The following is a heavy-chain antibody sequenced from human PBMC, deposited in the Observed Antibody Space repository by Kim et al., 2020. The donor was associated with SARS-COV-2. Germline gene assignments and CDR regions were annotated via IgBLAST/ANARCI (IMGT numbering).Heavy chain of an antibody. J-gene: IGHJ4*02. V-gene: IGHV7-4-1*02. CDR2: INTNTGNP. D-gene: IGHD6-13*01. CDR1: GYTFTSYA. CDR3: ARGELRLSSSWYRVEVPDDY. Sequence: ASVKVSCKASGYTFTSYAMNWVRQAPGQGLEWMGWINTNTGNPTYAQGFTGRFVFSLDTSVSTAYLQISSLKAEDTAVYYCARGELRLSSSWYRVEVPDDYWGQGTLVTVSS.